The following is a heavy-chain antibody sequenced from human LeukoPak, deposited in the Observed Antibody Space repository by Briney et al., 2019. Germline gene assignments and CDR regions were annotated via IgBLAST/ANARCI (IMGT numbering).Heavy chain of an antibody. D-gene: IGHD2-15*01. CDR3: AILGGHSLLPIDY. CDR1: GGSISSYY. V-gene: IGHV4-59*01. Sequence: PSETLSLTCTVSGGSISSYYWSWIRQPPGKGLEWIGYIYYSGSTNYNPSLKSRVTISVDTSKNQFSLKLSSVTAADTAVYYCAILGGHSLLPIDYWGQGTLVTVSS. CDR2: IYYSGST. J-gene: IGHJ4*02.